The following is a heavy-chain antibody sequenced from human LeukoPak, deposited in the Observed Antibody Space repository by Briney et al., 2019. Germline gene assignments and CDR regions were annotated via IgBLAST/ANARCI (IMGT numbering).Heavy chain of an antibody. J-gene: IGHJ5*01. CDR2: IYYSGST. D-gene: IGHD3-16*01. Sequence: KPSETLSLTCSVSGGSISGYYWSWIRLPPGKGLEWIGSIYYSGSTNYNPSLQSRVTISVDTSKNQFSLNLSSVTAADTAVYYCARDFWGFDSWGQGTLVTVSS. V-gene: IGHV4-59*01. CDR3: ARDFWGFDS. CDR1: GGSISGYY.